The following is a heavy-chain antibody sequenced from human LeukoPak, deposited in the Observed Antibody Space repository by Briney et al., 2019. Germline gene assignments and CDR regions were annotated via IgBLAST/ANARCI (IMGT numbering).Heavy chain of an antibody. CDR2: IGISGSTK. Sequence: GGSLRLSCEASGFSVTNNYMSWVRQAPGKGLEWVSYIGISGSTKYYADSVKGRFTISRDNAKNSLYLQMNSLTAEDTAIYYCAREMGGYPCDYWGQGTLVTVSS. D-gene: IGHD5-12*01. CDR3: AREMGGYPCDY. CDR1: GFSVTNNY. V-gene: IGHV3-11*04. J-gene: IGHJ4*02.